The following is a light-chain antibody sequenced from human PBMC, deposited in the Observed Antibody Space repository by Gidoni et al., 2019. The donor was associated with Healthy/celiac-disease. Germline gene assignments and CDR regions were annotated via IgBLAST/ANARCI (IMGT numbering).Light chain of an antibody. J-gene: IGKJ1*01. CDR2: KAS. V-gene: IGKV1-5*03. Sequence: DIQMTQSPSTLSASVGDRVTITCRASQSISSWLAWYQQKPGKAPKLLIYKASSLESGVPSRFSGSGSGKEFTRTISSLQPDDFATYYCQKYNSYWTCXQXTKVESK. CDR1: QSISSW. CDR3: QKYNSYWT.